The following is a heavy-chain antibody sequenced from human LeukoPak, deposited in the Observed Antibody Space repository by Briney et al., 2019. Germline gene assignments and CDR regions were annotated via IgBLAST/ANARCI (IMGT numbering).Heavy chain of an antibody. J-gene: IGHJ6*03. Sequence: ASVAVSFKASGYTFTSYGISWVRQAPGQGLEWMGGISAYNGNTNYAQKLQGRVTMTTDTSTSTAYMELRSLRSDDTAVYYCARDSSSRDVAVYYYMDVWGKGTTVTVSS. D-gene: IGHD6-6*01. CDR3: ARDSSSRDVAVYYYMDV. CDR1: GYTFTSYG. V-gene: IGHV1-18*01. CDR2: ISAYNGNT.